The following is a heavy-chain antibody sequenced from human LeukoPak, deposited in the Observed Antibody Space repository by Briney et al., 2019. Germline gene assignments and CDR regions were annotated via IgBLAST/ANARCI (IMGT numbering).Heavy chain of an antibody. CDR1: GFTFSSYG. Sequence: GGSLRLSCAASGFTFSSYGMHWVRQAPGKGLEWVAAISYDGSNKYYADSVKGRFTISRDNPKNTLYLQMNSLRAEDTAVYYCAKDRRFDYWGQGTLVTVSS. CDR2: ISYDGSNK. J-gene: IGHJ4*02. V-gene: IGHV3-30*18. CDR3: AKDRRFDY.